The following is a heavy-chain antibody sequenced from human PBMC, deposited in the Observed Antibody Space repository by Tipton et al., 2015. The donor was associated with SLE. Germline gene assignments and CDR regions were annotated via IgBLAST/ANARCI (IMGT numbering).Heavy chain of an antibody. CDR1: GGSFSGYY. CDR3: ARGANYDILTGDFDY. D-gene: IGHD3-9*01. CDR2: INHSGST. Sequence: TLSLTCAVYGGSFSGYYGSWIRQPPGKGLEWIGEINHSGSTNYNPSLKSRVTISVDTSKNQLSLKLSSVTAADTAVYYCARGANYDILTGDFDYWGQGTLVTVSS. V-gene: IGHV4-34*01. J-gene: IGHJ4*02.